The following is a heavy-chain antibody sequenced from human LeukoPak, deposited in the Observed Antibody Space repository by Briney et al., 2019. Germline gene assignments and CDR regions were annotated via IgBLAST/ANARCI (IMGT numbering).Heavy chain of an antibody. V-gene: IGHV4-59*08. J-gene: IGHJ5*02. D-gene: IGHD2-15*01. Sequence: SETLSLTCTVSRGSISCHYWSWIRQHPGWGLEWMGYIDNSGSTRYNPPLKSRAAISVDTSKIQVSLKLTSVSAADTAVYYCWRHFGYCSGGRCYLQYWFDTWGQGALVTVSS. CDR3: WRHFGYCSGGRCYLQYWFDT. CDR1: RGSISCHY. CDR2: IDNSGST.